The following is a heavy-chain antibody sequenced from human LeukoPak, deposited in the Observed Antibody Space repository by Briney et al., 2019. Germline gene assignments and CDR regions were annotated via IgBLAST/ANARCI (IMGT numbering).Heavy chain of an antibody. CDR2: IYSGGST. CDR1: GFTVSSNY. V-gene: IGHV3-53*01. D-gene: IGHD4-17*01. CDR3: ARETLHYGDYVPYYYYGMDV. J-gene: IGHJ6*02. Sequence: PGGSLRLSCAASGFTVSSNYMSWARQAPGKGLEWVSVIYSGGSTYYADSVKGRFTISRDNSKNTLYLQMNSLRAEDTAVYYCARETLHYGDYVPYYYYGMDVWGQGTTVTVSS.